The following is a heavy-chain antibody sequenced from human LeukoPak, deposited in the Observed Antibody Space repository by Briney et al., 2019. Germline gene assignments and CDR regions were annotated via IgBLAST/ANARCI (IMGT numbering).Heavy chain of an antibody. CDR3: AKGGATVIDY. D-gene: IGHD4-17*01. Sequence: GGSLRLSCAASGFTFSNYWIHWVRQAPGKGLVWVSRINSDGSSTTSADSVKGRFTISRDNAQNTLYLQMNSLRAEDTAVYYCAKGGATVIDYWGQGTLVTVSS. CDR1: GFTFSNYW. CDR2: INSDGSST. V-gene: IGHV3-74*01. J-gene: IGHJ4*02.